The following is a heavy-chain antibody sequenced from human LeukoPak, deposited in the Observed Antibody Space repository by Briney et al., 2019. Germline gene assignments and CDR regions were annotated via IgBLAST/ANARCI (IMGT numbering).Heavy chain of an antibody. CDR1: GFTFSSYS. V-gene: IGHV3-48*04. CDR2: ISSSSISI. CDR3: ARDSSSSWYWIDP. Sequence: GGSLRLSCXASGFTFSSYSMNWVRQAPGKGLEWVSYISSSSISIYYADSVKGRFTISRDNAKNSLYLQINSLRAEDTAVYYCARDSSSSWYWIDPWGQGTLVTVSS. J-gene: IGHJ5*02. D-gene: IGHD6-13*01.